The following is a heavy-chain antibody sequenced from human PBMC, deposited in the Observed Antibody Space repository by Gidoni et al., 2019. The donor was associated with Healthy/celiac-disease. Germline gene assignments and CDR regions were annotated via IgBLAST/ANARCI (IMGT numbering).Heavy chain of an antibody. Sequence: QVQLQESGPGLVKPSGTLSLTCAVSGGSISSSNWRSWVRQPPGKGLEWIGEIYHSGSTNYNPSLKSRVTISVDKSKNQFSLKLSSVTAADTAVYYCARVGVVPAASNWYFDLWGRGTLVTVSS. J-gene: IGHJ2*01. V-gene: IGHV4-4*02. D-gene: IGHD2-2*01. CDR1: GGSISSSNW. CDR2: IYHSGST. CDR3: ARVGVVPAASNWYFDL.